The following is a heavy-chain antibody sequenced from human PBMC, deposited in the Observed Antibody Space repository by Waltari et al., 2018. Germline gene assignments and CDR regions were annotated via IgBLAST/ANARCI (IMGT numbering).Heavy chain of an antibody. CDR2: IYYSGST. V-gene: IGHV4-39*07. J-gene: IGHJ1*01. CDR3: ARVCGGDCLEYFQH. D-gene: IGHD2-21*01. CDR1: GGTFSSYAI. Sequence: QVQLVQSGAEVKKPGSSVKVSCKASGGTFSSYAISWIRQPPGKGLEWIGSIYYSGSTYYNPSLKSRVTISVDTSKNQFSLKLSSVTAADTAVYYCARVCGGDCLEYFQHWGQGTLVTVSS.